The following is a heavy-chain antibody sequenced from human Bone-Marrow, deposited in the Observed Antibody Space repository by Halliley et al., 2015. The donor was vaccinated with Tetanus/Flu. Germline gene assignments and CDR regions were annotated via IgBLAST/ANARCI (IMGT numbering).Heavy chain of an antibody. J-gene: IGHJ4*02. CDR1: GYSFSSYD. CDR2: MNPNSGNT. D-gene: IGHD2-2*01. CDR3: GRALGNQLLSAL. V-gene: IGHV1-8*02. Sequence: QLVQSGAEVKKPGASVKVSCKASGYSFSSYDITWVRQATGQGLEWMGWMNPNSGNTGYAQKFKGRVIMTGDITMSTAYMEMSSLTAEATAVYYCGRALGNQLLSALWGQGTLVTVSS.